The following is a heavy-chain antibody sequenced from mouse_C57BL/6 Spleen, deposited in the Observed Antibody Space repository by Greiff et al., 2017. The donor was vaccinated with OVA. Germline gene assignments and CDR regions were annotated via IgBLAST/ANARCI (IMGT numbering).Heavy chain of an antibody. V-gene: IGHV5-17*01. CDR1: GFTFSDYG. D-gene: IGHD1-1*01. CDR3: AKSPTEGYFDV. Sequence: EVMLVESGGGLVKPGGSLKLSCAASGFTFSDYGMHWVRQAPEKGLEWVAYISSGSSTIYYADTVKGRFTISRDNAKNTLFLQMTSLRSEDTAMYYCAKSPTEGYFDVWGTGTTVTVSS. CDR2: ISSGSSTI. J-gene: IGHJ1*03.